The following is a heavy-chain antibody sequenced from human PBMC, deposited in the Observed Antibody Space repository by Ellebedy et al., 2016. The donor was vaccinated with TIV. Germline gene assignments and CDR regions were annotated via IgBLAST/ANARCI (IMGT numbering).Heavy chain of an antibody. CDR2: LTADGRST. J-gene: IGHJ4*02. V-gene: IGHV3-23*01. Sequence: GESLKISXATSGFGLSNSFMSWIRQAPGKGLEWVSTLTADGRSTDFADPVKGRFTITRDNSKNTVYLQMNSLRSEDTAVYYCRPGHYSDAWGQGTLVTVSS. CDR1: GFGLSNSF. CDR3: RPGHYSDA.